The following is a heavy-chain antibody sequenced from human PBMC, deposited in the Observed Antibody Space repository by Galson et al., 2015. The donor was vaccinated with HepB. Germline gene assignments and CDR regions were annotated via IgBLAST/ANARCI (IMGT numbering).Heavy chain of an antibody. CDR2: IKSKTDGGTT. D-gene: IGHD3-9*01. V-gene: IGHV3-15*07. J-gene: IGHJ3*02. CDR1: GFTFSNAW. CDR3: MGGDLRYFDWLLGLDAFHI. Sequence: SLRLSCAASGFTFSNAWMNWVRQAPGKGLEWVGRIKSKTDGGTTDYAAPVKGRFTISRDDSKNTLYLQMNSLKTEDTAVYYCMGGDLRYFDWLLGLDAFHIWGQGTMVTVSS.